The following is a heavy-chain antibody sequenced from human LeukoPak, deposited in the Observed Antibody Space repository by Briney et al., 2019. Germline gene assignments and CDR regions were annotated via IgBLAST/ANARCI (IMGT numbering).Heavy chain of an antibody. V-gene: IGHV3-53*05. CDR1: GLTVSSNC. CDR3: AKDGDTMSGAYYYDMDV. D-gene: IGHD5-18*01. J-gene: IGHJ6*03. CDR2: IYSGGDT. Sequence: GGSLRLSCAASGLTVSSNCMSWVRQAPGKGLEWVSFIYSGGDTYYADSVKGRFTISRDNSKNTFHLQMNSLRGEDTAVYYCAKDGDTMSGAYYYDMDVWGKGTTVTIS.